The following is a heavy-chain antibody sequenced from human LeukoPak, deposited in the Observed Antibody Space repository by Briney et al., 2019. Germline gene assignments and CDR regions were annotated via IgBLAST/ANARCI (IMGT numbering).Heavy chain of an antibody. CDR2: INQDGSVK. CDR1: GFTFSSDW. Sequence: GGSLRLSCAASGFTFSSDWMSWVRQAPGRGLEWVANINQDGSVKYYVDSVKGRFTISRDNAKNSLFLQMNSLRAEDTAVYYCARGHSGDWALGGQGTLVTVSS. V-gene: IGHV3-7*01. J-gene: IGHJ4*02. CDR3: ARGHSGDWAL. D-gene: IGHD2-21*02.